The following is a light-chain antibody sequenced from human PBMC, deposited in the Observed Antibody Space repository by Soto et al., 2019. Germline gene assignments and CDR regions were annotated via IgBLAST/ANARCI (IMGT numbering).Light chain of an antibody. J-gene: IGKJ1*01. V-gene: IGKV1-5*03. CDR2: EAS. CDR1: QTINNW. CDR3: QQSYNIPRAT. Sequence: MTQSPSTLSASVGDRVTITCRASQTINNWLAWYQQKPGKAPKLLIYEASTLQSGVPSRFSGSGSGTEFILTISSLQPDDFATYYCQQSYNIPRATFGQGTKVDIK.